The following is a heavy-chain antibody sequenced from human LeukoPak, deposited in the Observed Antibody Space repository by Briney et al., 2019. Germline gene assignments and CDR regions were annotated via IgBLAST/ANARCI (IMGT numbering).Heavy chain of an antibody. Sequence: SETLSLTCTVSGGSISSSSYYWGWIRQPPGKGLEWIGSIYYSGSTYYNPSLKSRVTISVDTSKNQFSLKLSSVTAADTAVYYCARHGRDVGPRYSSSWYLGLQAFDYWGQGTLVTVSS. V-gene: IGHV4-39*01. CDR1: GGSISSSSYY. CDR2: IYYSGST. J-gene: IGHJ4*02. CDR3: ARHGRDVGPRYSSSWYLGLQAFDY. D-gene: IGHD6-13*01.